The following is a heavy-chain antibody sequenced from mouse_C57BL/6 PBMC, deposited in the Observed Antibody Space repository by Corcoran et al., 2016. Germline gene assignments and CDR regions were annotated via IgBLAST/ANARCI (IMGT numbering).Heavy chain of an antibody. V-gene: IGHV1-26*01. CDR2: INPNNGGT. CDR3: ASRDYYGSRGFYY. Sequence: EVQLQQSGPELVKPGASVKISCKASGYTFTDYYMNWVKQSHGKSLEWIGDINPNNGGTSYNQKFKGKATLTVDKSSSTVYMELRSLTSEDSAVYYCASRDYYGSRGFYYWGQGTTLTVSS. D-gene: IGHD1-1*01. CDR1: GYTFTDYY. J-gene: IGHJ2*01.